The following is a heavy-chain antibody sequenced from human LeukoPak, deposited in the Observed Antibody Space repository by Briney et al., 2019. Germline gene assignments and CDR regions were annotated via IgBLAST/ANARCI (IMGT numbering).Heavy chain of an antibody. Sequence: GGSLRLSCSASRFTFSSYSMNWVRQAPGKGLEWVSSISSSSSYIYYADSVKGRFTISRHNAKNSLYLQMNSLRAEDTAFYYCARAFSDYFTDYGSGSFYPWGQGTLVTVSS. J-gene: IGHJ1*01. V-gene: IGHV3-21*01. CDR1: RFTFSSYS. D-gene: IGHD3-10*01. CDR2: ISSSSSYI. CDR3: ARAFSDYFTDYGSGSFYP.